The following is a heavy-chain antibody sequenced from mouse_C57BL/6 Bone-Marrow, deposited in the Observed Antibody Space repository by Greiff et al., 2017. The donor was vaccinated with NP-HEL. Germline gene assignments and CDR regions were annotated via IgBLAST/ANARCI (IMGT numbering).Heavy chain of an antibody. Sequence: DVKLVESGGGLVQPGGSMKLSCVASGFTFSNYWMNWVRQSPEKGLEWVAQIRLKSDNYATHYAESVKGRFTISRDDSKSSVYLQMNNLRAEDTVIYYCTVYDYAWFAYWGQGTLVTVSA. D-gene: IGHD2-4*01. CDR3: TVYDYAWFAY. CDR1: GFTFSNYW. CDR2: IRLKSDNYAT. J-gene: IGHJ3*01. V-gene: IGHV6-3*01.